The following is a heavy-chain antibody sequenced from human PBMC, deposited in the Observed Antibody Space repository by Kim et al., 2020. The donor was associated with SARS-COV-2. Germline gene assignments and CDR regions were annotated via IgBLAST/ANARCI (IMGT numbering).Heavy chain of an antibody. J-gene: IGHJ5*02. D-gene: IGHD6-19*01. V-gene: IGHV4-59*01. CDR2: IFYSGRI. CDR1: GGSISTYY. Sequence: SETLSLTCSVSGGSISTYYWSWIWQSPGKGLEWLGYIFYSGRINYNPSLRGRVPISGDTSKNQISLKLTSVTAADTAVYFCASGDSSGFHNWFDPWGLGTLVSVSS. CDR3: ASGDSSGFHNWFDP.